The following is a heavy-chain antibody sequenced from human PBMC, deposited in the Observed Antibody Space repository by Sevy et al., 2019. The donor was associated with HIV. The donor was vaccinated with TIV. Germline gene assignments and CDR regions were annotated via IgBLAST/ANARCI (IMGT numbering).Heavy chain of an antibody. CDR3: ARGDGGIFGVVIYYFDY. J-gene: IGHJ4*02. CDR1: GFTFSNYA. CDR2: MSYDGSNK. Sequence: GGSLRLSCAASGFTFSNYAMHWVRQAPDKGLEWVAVMSYDGSNKYYADSVKGRFTISRDNSKNTLHLQMNSLRTEDTGVYYCARGDGGIFGVVIYYFDYWGQGTLVTVSS. D-gene: IGHD3-3*01. V-gene: IGHV3-30-3*01.